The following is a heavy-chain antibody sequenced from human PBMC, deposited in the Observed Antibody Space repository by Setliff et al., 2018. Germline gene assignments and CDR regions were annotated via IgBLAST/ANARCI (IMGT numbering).Heavy chain of an antibody. J-gene: IGHJ4*02. CDR2: IYYSGST. V-gene: IGHV4-59*11. CDR1: GGSISSHY. CDR3: ARDGYYYDRPYFDY. D-gene: IGHD3-22*01. Sequence: PSETLSLTCTVSGGSISSHYWSWIRQPPGKGLEWIGSIYYSGSTNYNPSLKSRVTISVDTSKNQFSLKLSSVTAADTAVYYCARDGYYYDRPYFDYWGQGTLVT.